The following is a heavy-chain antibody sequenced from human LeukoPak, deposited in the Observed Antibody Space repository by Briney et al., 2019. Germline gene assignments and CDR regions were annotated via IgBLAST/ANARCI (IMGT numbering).Heavy chain of an antibody. CDR3: HLVGATYYFDY. Sequence: GGSLRLSCAASGFTFSSYAMSWVRQAPGKGLEWVSAISGSGGSTNYADSVKGRFTISRDNSKNTLYLQMNSLRAEDTAVYYCHLVGATYYFDYWGQGTLVTVSS. D-gene: IGHD1-26*01. V-gene: IGHV3-23*01. CDR1: GFTFSSYA. J-gene: IGHJ4*02. CDR2: ISGSGGST.